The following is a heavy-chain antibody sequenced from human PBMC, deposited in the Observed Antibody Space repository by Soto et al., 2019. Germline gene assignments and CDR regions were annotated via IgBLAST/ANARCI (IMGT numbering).Heavy chain of an antibody. CDR3: ARDIVLVPFFFGYYGMDV. Sequence: SETLSLTCTVSGXSISSGGYYWSWIRQPPGKGLEWIGYIYYSGSTYYNPSLKSRVTISVDTSKNQFSLKLSSVTAADTAVYYCARDIVLVPFFFGYYGMDVWGQGTTVTVXS. V-gene: IGHV4-30-4*01. D-gene: IGHD2-2*01. CDR1: GXSISSGGYY. CDR2: IYYSGST. J-gene: IGHJ6*02.